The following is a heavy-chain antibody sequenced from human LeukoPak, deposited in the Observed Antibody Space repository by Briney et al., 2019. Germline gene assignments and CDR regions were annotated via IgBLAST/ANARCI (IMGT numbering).Heavy chain of an antibody. V-gene: IGHV4-4*09. CDR3: ARLGSYHDF. CDR2: IHSSGGS. J-gene: IGHJ4*02. D-gene: IGHD1-26*01. CDR1: GASISNYY. Sequence: SETLSLTCTVSGASISNYYWSWIRQTPEKGLEWMGHIHSSGGSSYYPSLKSRLTLSIDTSRNQLSLKLPSVTAADTAVYFCARLGSYHDFWGQGALVTVSS.